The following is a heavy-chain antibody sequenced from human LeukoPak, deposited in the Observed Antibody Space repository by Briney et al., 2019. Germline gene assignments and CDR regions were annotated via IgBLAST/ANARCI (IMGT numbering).Heavy chain of an antibody. CDR2: ISYDGSNK. D-gene: IGHD5-12*01. CDR3: VARPPVIVAGPFDY. Sequence: PGGSLRLSCAASGFTFSSYGMYWVRQAPGKGLEWVAVISYDGSNKYYADSVKGRFTISRGNSRNTLSLLMISLRAEDTAVYYCVARPPVIVAGPFDYWGQGTLVTVSS. CDR1: GFTFSSYG. J-gene: IGHJ4*02. V-gene: IGHV3-30*03.